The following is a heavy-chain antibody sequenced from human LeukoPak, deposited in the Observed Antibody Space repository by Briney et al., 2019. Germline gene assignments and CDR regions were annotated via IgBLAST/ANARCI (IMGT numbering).Heavy chain of an antibody. V-gene: IGHV1-2*02. J-gene: IGHJ4*02. CDR1: GYTFTGYY. CDR3: ARDKPGIAAAAAFDY. D-gene: IGHD6-13*01. CDR2: INPNSGGT. Sequence: GASVKVSCKASGYTFTGYYMHWVRQAPGQGLEWMGWINPNSGGTNYAQKFQGRVTMTRDTSISTAYMELSRLRSDDTAVYYCARDKPGIAAAAAFDYWGQGTLVTVSS.